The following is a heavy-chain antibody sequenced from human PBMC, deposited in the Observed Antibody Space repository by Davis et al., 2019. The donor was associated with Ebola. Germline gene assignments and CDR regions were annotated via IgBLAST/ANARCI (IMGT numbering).Heavy chain of an antibody. D-gene: IGHD1-26*01. CDR1: GFPLRNAW. CDR3: LREPDAFDI. CDR2: IKSKTDGGTT. Sequence: GESPKIPRAAPGFPLRNAWMSWVRQAPGKGLEWVGRIKSKTDGGTTDYAAPVKGRFTISRDDSKNTLYLQMNSLKTEDTAVYYCLREPDAFDIWGQGTMVTVSS. J-gene: IGHJ3*02. V-gene: IGHV3-15*01.